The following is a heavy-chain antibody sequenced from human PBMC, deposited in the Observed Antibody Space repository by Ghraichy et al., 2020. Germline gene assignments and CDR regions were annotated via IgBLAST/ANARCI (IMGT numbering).Heavy chain of an antibody. J-gene: IGHJ1*01. Sequence: SQTLSLTCTVSGVSITNYYWSWVRQTPGGGLQWLGYVYNSGSTNYKPSFKSRVTMSEDTSKNQFSLSLTSVTAADTAIYFCARYLRNGDFAMDAWGRGALVTVSS. CDR1: GVSITNYY. CDR3: ARYLRNGDFAMDA. CDR2: VYNSGST. D-gene: IGHD4-17*01. V-gene: IGHV4-59*01.